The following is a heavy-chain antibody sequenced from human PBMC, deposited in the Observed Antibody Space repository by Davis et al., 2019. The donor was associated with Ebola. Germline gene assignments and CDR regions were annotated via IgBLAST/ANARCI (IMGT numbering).Heavy chain of an antibody. CDR1: GFTLSNYW. Sequence: LSLTCATSGFTLSNYWMSWVRQPPGKGLEWVAFITYDGKNQYYKDSVKGRFTISRSNPNNTVSLQMKNLRSDDTAIYYCANARYSYGAAYFDNWGRGVLV. J-gene: IGHJ4*02. V-gene: IGHV3-30*18. CDR2: ITYDGKNQ. CDR3: ANARYSYGAAYFDN. D-gene: IGHD1-26*01.